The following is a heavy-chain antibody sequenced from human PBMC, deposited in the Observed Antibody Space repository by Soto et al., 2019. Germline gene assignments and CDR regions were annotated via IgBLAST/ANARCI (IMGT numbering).Heavy chain of an antibody. CDR1: GFTFSSYG. Sequence: QVQLVESGGGVVQPGRSLRLSCAASGFTFSSYGMHWVRQAPGKGLEWVAVISYDGSNKYYADSVKGRFTISRDNSKNTLYLQMNSLRAEDTAVYYCAKDQADMMGYYYYGMDVWGQGTTVTVSS. J-gene: IGHJ6*02. V-gene: IGHV3-30*18. D-gene: IGHD3-16*01. CDR2: ISYDGSNK. CDR3: AKDQADMMGYYYYGMDV.